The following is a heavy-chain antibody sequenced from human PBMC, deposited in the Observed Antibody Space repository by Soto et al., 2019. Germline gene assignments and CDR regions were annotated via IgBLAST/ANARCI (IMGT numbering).Heavy chain of an antibody. Sequence: QVQLQQWGAGLLKPSETLSLTCAVYGGSFSGYYWNWIRQPPGKGLEWIGEINHSGSTNYNPSLKCRVTFSVDTSKNQFSLKLSSVTAADTAVYYCARGWGRIFDYWGQGTLVTVSS. D-gene: IGHD7-27*01. CDR3: ARGWGRIFDY. J-gene: IGHJ4*02. CDR2: INHSGST. CDR1: GGSFSGYY. V-gene: IGHV4-34*01.